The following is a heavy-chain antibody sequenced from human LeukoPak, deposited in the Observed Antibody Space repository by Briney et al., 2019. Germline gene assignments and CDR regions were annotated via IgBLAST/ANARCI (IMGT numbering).Heavy chain of an antibody. Sequence: GGSLRFSCEASGFTFISNAMSWSRQAPGKGLEWVSSISGSGDRTYYADSVKGRVTISRDNSKNTLYLQTNSLRVEDTAVYYCAKGGLKTIFGVAITESFDYWGQGTLATVSS. CDR2: ISGSGDRT. D-gene: IGHD3-3*01. CDR3: AKGGLKTIFGVAITESFDY. V-gene: IGHV3-23*01. J-gene: IGHJ4*02. CDR1: GFTFISNA.